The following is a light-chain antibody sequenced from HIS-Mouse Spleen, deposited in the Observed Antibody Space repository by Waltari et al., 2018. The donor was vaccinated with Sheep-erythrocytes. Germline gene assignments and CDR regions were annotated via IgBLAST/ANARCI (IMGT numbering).Light chain of an antibody. CDR1: SRHVGGYTH. Sequence: QSALTQPPSASGSPGQSVPISCTGTSRHVGGYTHASRYQHTPGKAHKLMIYEVNKRPSGVPDRFSGSKSGNTASLTVSGLQAEDEADYYCSSYAGSRNVVFGGGTKLTVL. V-gene: IGLV2-8*01. J-gene: IGLJ2*01. CDR3: SSYAGSRNVV. CDR2: EVN.